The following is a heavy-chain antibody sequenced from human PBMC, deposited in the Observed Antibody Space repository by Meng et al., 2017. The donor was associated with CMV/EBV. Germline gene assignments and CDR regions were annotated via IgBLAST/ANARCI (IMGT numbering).Heavy chain of an antibody. J-gene: IGHJ6*02. V-gene: IGHV3-74*01. CDR2: INSDGSST. CDR3: ARDLPYCSSTSCYSTWYYYYGMDV. Sequence: GESLKISCAASGFTFSSYWMHWVRQAPGKGLVWVSRINSDGSSTSYADSVKGRFTIFRDNAKNTLYLQMNSLRAEDTAVYYCARDLPYCSSTSCYSTWYYYYGMDVWGQGTTVTVSS. CDR1: GFTFSSYW. D-gene: IGHD2-2*02.